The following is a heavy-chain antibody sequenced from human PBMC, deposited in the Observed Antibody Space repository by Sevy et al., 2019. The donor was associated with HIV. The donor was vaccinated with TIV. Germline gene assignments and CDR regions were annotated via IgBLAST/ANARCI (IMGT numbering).Heavy chain of an antibody. D-gene: IGHD3-10*01. CDR3: ATKGGSRLNDAFDT. CDR2: IKRDGSEK. V-gene: IGHV3-7*01. CDR1: GFSFSWYW. J-gene: IGHJ3*02. Sequence: GGSLRLSCVASGFSFSWYWMSWVRQTPEKGLEWVANIKRDGSEKNYVDSVKGRFTISRDNAKNSLYLQMNTLRVDDTAVYYCATKGGSRLNDAFDTWGQGTMVTVSS.